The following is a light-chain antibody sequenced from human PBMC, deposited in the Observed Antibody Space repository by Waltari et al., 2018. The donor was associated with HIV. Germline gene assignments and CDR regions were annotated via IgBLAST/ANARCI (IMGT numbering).Light chain of an antibody. Sequence: SYELTQPPSVSVSPGQTARITCPGDALPTRYAYWYWQKLGQAPVLVIYKDNERPSGIPERFSGSSSGTTVTLTISGVQAEDEADYYCQSADSSGTHWVFGGGTKLTVL. CDR1: ALPTRY. CDR3: QSADSSGTHWV. J-gene: IGLJ3*02. V-gene: IGLV3-25*03. CDR2: KDN.